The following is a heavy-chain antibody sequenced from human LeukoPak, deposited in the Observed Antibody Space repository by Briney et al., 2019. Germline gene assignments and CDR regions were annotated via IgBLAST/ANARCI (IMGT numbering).Heavy chain of an antibody. CDR2: IYSSGTT. CDR3: GRRPAVDGPIDN. Sequence: SETLSLTCVVSGVSLHRSFWTWVRQPPGKGLEWIGRIYSSGTTDYSPSLKSRLTISIDTSKNQFSLRLASMTAADTVVYFCGRRPAVDGPIDNWGQGILVAVSS. V-gene: IGHV4-59*01. D-gene: IGHD3/OR15-3a*01. J-gene: IGHJ4*02. CDR1: GVSLHRSF.